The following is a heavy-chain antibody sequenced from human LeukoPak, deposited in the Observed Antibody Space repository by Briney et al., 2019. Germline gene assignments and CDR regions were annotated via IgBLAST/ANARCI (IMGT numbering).Heavy chain of an antibody. CDR3: ARQAGVSGLSGALVPDNWFDP. CDR2: ICYSGST. V-gene: IGHV4-59*08. J-gene: IGHJ5*02. D-gene: IGHD2-2*01. CDR1: GVSIRSYY. Sequence: PSGSLCLSCTASGVSIRSYYWTWIRQPPGKGLEWIGYICYSGSTNYNPSFKSRVTISVDTSKNQFSLKMTPVPAADTAVYYCARQAGVSGLSGALVPDNWFDPWGQGTLVTVSS.